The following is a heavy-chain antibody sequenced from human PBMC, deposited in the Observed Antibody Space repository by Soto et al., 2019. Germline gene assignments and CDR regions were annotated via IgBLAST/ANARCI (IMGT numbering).Heavy chain of an antibody. D-gene: IGHD7-27*01. V-gene: IGHV3-30*18. CDR3: AKGGLVFTATLGFDY. Sequence: QVQLVESGGGVVQPGRSLRLSCAASGFTFSSYGMHWVRQAPGKGLERVAVISYDGSNKYYADSVKGRFTISRDNSKNTLYLQMNSLRAEDTAVYYCAKGGLVFTATLGFDYWGQGTLVTVSS. J-gene: IGHJ4*02. CDR1: GFTFSSYG. CDR2: ISYDGSNK.